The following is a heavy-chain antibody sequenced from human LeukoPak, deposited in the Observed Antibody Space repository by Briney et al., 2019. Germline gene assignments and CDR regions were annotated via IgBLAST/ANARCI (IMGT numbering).Heavy chain of an antibody. D-gene: IGHD2-21*01. J-gene: IGHJ4*02. Sequence: ASVKVSCKVSGYTLTELSMHWVRQAPGKGLEWMGGFDPEDGETIYAQKFLGRVTMTEDTSTDTAYMELSSLRSEDTAVYYCATVPRDPVLLWYWGQGTLVTVSS. CDR3: ATVPRDPVLLWY. CDR2: FDPEDGET. CDR1: GYTLTELS. V-gene: IGHV1-24*01.